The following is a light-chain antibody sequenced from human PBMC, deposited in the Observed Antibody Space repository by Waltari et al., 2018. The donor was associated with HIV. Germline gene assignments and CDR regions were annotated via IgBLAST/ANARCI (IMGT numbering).Light chain of an antibody. J-gene: IGKJ2*01. CDR2: ATS. V-gene: IGKV1-12*01. CDR1: QSIGNS. CDR3: QQDNSFPYT. Sequence: DIQMTQFPSSVSASVGDRVTITCRASQSIGNSLAWYQQKPGKAPTLLIYATSRLESGVPSRFSGSGSETDFTLTISSLQPEDYATYHCQQDNSFPYTFGQGTKVDIE.